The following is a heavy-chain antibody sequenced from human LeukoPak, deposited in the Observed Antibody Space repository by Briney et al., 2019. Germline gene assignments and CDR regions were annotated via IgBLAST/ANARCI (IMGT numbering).Heavy chain of an antibody. CDR2: INHNGDVN. J-gene: IGHJ6*02. V-gene: IGHV3-7*03. Sequence: GGSLRLSCAASGFTFSSYWMNWARQAPGKGLEWVASINHNGDVNYYVDSVKGRFTISRDNAKNSLYLQMSNLRAEDTAVYFCARGGGLDVWGQGATVTVSS. CDR3: ARGGGLDV. CDR1: GFTFSSYW. D-gene: IGHD3-16*01.